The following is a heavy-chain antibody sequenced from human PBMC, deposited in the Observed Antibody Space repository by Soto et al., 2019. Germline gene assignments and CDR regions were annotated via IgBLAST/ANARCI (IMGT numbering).Heavy chain of an antibody. J-gene: IGHJ4*02. V-gene: IGHV3-23*04. D-gene: IGHD4-17*01. CDR3: AKDQGEGGDYENLLPSD. CDR2: ISSGRGATI. Sequence: EVQLVESGGGLVQPGGSLRLSCAASGFTFRHYAMNWVRQAPGKGLEWVSGISSGRGATIRYAESVQGRFSISRDNSKNTLLLQTNNLRVDDTALYYCAKDQGEGGDYENLLPSDWGQGILVTVSS. CDR1: GFTFRHYA.